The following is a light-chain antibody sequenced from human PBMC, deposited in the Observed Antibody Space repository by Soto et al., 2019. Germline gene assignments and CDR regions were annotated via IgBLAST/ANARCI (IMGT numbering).Light chain of an antibody. CDR3: QQRSNWPSIT. CDR1: QSVSLS. Sequence: MTQSPSSLSASVGDTVTITCRASQSVSLSLAWYQMRPGQPPRLLIYGASTRATGIPVRFSGSGSGTDFTLTISSLEAEDSAVYYCQQRSNWPSITFGQGTRLEIK. V-gene: IGKV3D-15*01. CDR2: GAS. J-gene: IGKJ5*01.